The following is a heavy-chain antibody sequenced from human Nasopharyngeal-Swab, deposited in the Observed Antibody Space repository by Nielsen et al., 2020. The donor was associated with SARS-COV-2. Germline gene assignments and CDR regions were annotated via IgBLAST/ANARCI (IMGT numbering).Heavy chain of an antibody. CDR2: IDERGRRA. CDR3: AKDEVPGSTVVLDM. V-gene: IGHV3-23*01. CDR1: GFTFNTYW. J-gene: IGHJ3*02. Sequence: GESLKISCAASGFTFNTYWMNWARQAPGKGLEWVSAIDERGRRAWYADSVKGRFTMSRDNSRSTLYLQMNSLRAEDTAVYYCAKDEVPGSTVVLDMWGPGTAVTVSS. D-gene: IGHD4-23*01.